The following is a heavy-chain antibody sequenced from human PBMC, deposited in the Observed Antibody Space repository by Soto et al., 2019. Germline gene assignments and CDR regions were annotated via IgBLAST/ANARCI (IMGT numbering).Heavy chain of an antibody. CDR2: ISAGNGNT. D-gene: IGHD6-19*01. Sequence: QVQLVQSGAEVKKPGASVKVSCKASGYTFTSYAMHWVRQAPGQRLEWMGWISAGNGNTKYSQKFQGRVTITRETSASTAHMELSSRRSEDTTVSYCASDRGGWTDYWGQGTLVTVSS. CDR1: GYTFTSYA. CDR3: ASDRGGWTDY. J-gene: IGHJ4*02. V-gene: IGHV1-3*01.